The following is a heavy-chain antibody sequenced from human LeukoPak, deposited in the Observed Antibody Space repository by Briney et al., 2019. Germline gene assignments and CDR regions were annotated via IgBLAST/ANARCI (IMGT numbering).Heavy chain of an antibody. CDR1: GGSFSGYY. CDR2: INHSGST. Sequence: SETLSLTCAVYGGSFSGYYWSWIRQPPGKGLEWIGEINHSGSTNYNPSLKSRVTISVDTSKNQFSLKLSSATAADTAVYYCAGGYDSSDYGMDVWGQGTTVTVSS. J-gene: IGHJ6*02. D-gene: IGHD3-22*01. CDR3: AGGYDSSDYGMDV. V-gene: IGHV4-34*01.